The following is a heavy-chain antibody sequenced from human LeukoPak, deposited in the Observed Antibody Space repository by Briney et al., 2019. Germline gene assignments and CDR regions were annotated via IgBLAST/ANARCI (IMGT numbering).Heavy chain of an antibody. V-gene: IGHV1-69*13. CDR3: ARSGIAVAGSYYYYHYGMDV. Sequence: SVKVSCKASGGTFSSYAISWVRQAPGQGLEWMGGIIPIFGTANYAQKFQGRVTITADESTSTAYMELSSLRSEDTAVYYCARSGIAVAGSYYYYHYGMDVWGQGTTVTVSS. CDR1: GGTFSSYA. CDR2: IIPIFGTA. D-gene: IGHD6-19*01. J-gene: IGHJ6*02.